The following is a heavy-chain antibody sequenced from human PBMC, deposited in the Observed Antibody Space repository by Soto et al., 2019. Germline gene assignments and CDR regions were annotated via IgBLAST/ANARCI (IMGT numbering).Heavy chain of an antibody. CDR1: GFPFSSYA. J-gene: IGHJ4*02. D-gene: IGHD5-12*01. Sequence: LLESGGGLALPGGSLRLSCAASGFPFSSYAMNWVRQAPGKGLEWVSAITTGGGNTFFADSVKGRFTISRDDSKNTLFLQMSDLRPEDTAVYYCAKALSGYNSFWGQGTLVTVSS. CDR3: AKALSGYNSF. CDR2: ITTGGGNT. V-gene: IGHV3-23*01.